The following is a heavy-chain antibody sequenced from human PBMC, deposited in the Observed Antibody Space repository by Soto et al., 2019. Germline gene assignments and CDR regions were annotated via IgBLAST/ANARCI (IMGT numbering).Heavy chain of an antibody. CDR2: IYYSGST. Sequence: SETLSLNCTVSGGSISSYYWSWIRQPPGKGLEWIGYIYYSGSTNYNPSLKSRVTISVDTSKNQFSLKLSSVTAADTAVYYCARHSNEYRKSLDYWGKGTLVTVSS. CDR3: ARHSNEYRKSLDY. CDR1: GGSISSYY. D-gene: IGHD1-1*01. J-gene: IGHJ4*02. V-gene: IGHV4-59*08.